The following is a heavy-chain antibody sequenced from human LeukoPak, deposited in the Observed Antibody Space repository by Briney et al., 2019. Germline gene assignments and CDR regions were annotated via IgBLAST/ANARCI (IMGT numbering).Heavy chain of an antibody. D-gene: IGHD3-22*01. CDR3: ARGAGWLYD. V-gene: IGHV1-69*06. CDR1: GGTFSSYA. Sequence: SVKVSCKTSGGTFSSYAISWVRQAPGQGLEWLGGIIPMIATASYSQKFQGRVSINADKSTNTVYMELSSLKLEDTAVYYCARGAGWLYDWGQGTLVIVSS. CDR2: IIPMIATA. J-gene: IGHJ4*02.